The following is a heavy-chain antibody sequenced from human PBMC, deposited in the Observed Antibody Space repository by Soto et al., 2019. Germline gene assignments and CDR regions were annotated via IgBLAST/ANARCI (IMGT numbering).Heavy chain of an antibody. CDR3: ASKDYGDLFYFDY. J-gene: IGHJ4*02. V-gene: IGHV4-34*01. D-gene: IGHD4-17*01. Sequence: SETLSLTCAVDGGSFSGYYWSWIRQPPGKGLEWIGEINHSGSTNYNPSLKSRVTISVDTSKNQFSLKLSSVTAADTAVYYCASKDYGDLFYFDYWGQGTLVTVS. CDR1: GGSFSGYY. CDR2: INHSGST.